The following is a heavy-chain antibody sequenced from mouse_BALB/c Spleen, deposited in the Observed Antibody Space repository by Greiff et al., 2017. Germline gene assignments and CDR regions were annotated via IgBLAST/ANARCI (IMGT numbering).Heavy chain of an antibody. Sequence: EVQGVESGGGLVKPGGSLKLSCAASGFTFSDYYMYWVRQTPEKRLEWVATISDGGSYTYYPDSVKGRFTISRDNAKNNLYLQMSSLKSEDTAMYYCARDHYGYFAYWGQGTLVTVSA. D-gene: IGHD1-2*01. CDR2: ISDGGSYT. CDR3: ARDHYGYFAY. J-gene: IGHJ3*01. V-gene: IGHV5-4*02. CDR1: GFTFSDYY.